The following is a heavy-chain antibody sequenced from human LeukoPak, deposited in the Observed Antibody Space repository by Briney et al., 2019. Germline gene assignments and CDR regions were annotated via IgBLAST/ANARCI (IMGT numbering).Heavy chain of an antibody. Sequence: ASVKVSCKASGYTFTSYDINWVRQATGQGLEWMGWMNPNSGNTGYAQKFQGRVTMTRNTSISTAYMELSSLRSEDTAVYYCAREVGYSSGWYLLYYYYYYMDVWGKGTTVTVSS. V-gene: IGHV1-8*02. CDR3: AREVGYSSGWYLLYYYYYYMDV. CDR1: GYTFTSYD. J-gene: IGHJ6*03. CDR2: MNPNSGNT. D-gene: IGHD6-19*01.